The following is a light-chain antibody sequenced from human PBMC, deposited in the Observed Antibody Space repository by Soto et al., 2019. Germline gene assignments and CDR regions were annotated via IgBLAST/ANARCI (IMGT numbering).Light chain of an antibody. CDR1: QSVSSN. V-gene: IGKV3-15*01. CDR3: QHYNNWPPWT. Sequence: EIVMTRSPATLSLSPGERATLSCRASQSVSSNLAWYQQKPGQAPRLLIYRASTRATGIPARFSGSGSGTEFTLTISSLQSEDFAVYYCQHYNNWPPWTFGQGTKVDIK. J-gene: IGKJ1*01. CDR2: RAS.